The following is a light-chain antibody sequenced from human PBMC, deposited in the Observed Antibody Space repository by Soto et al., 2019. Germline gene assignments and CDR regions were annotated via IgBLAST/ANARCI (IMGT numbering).Light chain of an antibody. CDR2: AAS. J-gene: IGKJ4*01. Sequence: DIQMTQSPSSLSASVGDRVTITCRASQSISNYLNWYQQKPGKAPKLLIYAASTLQSGVPSRFSGSGSGTDFTLTISSLQPEDVATYYCQKCGVAPFTFGGGTKVDI. CDR1: QSISNY. CDR3: QKCGVAPFT. V-gene: IGKV1-27*01.